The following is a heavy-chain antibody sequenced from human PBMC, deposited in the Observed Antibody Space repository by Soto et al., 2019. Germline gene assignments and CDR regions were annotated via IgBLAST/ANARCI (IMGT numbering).Heavy chain of an antibody. J-gene: IGHJ6*02. CDR2: INPNSGGT. Sequence: GSSVKVSCKASGYPFTGYYMHWVRQAPGQGLEWMGWINPNSGGTNYAQKFQGWVTMTRDTSISTAYMELSRLRPDDTAVYYCARAGSVYDWATDSYGMDVWGPGIMVTVFS. V-gene: IGHV1-2*04. CDR3: ARAGSVYDWATDSYGMDV. D-gene: IGHD5-12*01. CDR1: GYPFTGYY.